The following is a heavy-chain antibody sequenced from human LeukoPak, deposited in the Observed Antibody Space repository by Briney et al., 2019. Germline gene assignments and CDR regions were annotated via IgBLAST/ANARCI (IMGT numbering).Heavy chain of an antibody. J-gene: IGHJ5*02. CDR3: ARHVAASVWFDP. Sequence: ASVKVSCKASGYTFTGYHLLWVRQAPGQGLEWMGWINPNNGGTYYAQTFQGRVTMTRDTSISAAYMEVSRLRSDDTAIYYCARHVAASVWFDPWGQGTLVTVSS. V-gene: IGHV1-2*02. CDR1: GYTFTGYH. CDR2: INPNNGGT. D-gene: IGHD2-21*01.